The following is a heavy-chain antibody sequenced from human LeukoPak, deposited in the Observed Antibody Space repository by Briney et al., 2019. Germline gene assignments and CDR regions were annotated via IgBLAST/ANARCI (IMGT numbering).Heavy chain of an antibody. D-gene: IGHD2-2*01. J-gene: IGHJ3*02. Sequence: SVKVSCKASGGTFSSYAISWVRQAPGQGLEWMGGIIPVLGTAIYAQKFQGRVTITADESTSTAYMALSTLRSEDTAVYYCARGGIVVVPPDISHHEALHIWGQGTMVTVSS. CDR2: IIPVLGTA. CDR1: GGTFSSYA. CDR3: ARGGIVVVPPDISHHEALHI. V-gene: IGHV1-69*13.